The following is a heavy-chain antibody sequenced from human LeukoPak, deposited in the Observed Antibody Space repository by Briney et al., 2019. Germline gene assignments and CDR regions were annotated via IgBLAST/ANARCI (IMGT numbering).Heavy chain of an antibody. CDR2: IDPSDSYT. D-gene: IGHD2-2*01. CDR1: GYSFTSYW. Sequence: GESPKISCKGSGYSFTSYWISWVRQMPGKGLEWMGRIDPSDSYTNYSPSFQGHVTISADKSISTAYLQWSSLKASDTAMYYCARYCSSTSCPNDYWGQGTLVTVSS. J-gene: IGHJ4*02. V-gene: IGHV5-10-1*01. CDR3: ARYCSSTSCPNDY.